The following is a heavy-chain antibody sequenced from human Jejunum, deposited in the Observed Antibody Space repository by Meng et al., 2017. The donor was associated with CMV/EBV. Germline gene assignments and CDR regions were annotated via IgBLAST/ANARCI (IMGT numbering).Heavy chain of an antibody. D-gene: IGHD1-26*01. CDR3: ARVEVGITSGDY. V-gene: IGHV1-18*04. J-gene: IGHJ4*02. CDR1: GYVFIDYY. CDR2: ISAYNGNT. Sequence: QVQLVQAGAEVEKPGASVRVACKTSGYVFIDYYIHWLRQAPGQGPEWMGWISAYNGNTNYAQTLQGRVTMTTDTSTSTAYMELRSLRSDDTAVYYCARVEVGITSGDYWGQGTLVTVSS.